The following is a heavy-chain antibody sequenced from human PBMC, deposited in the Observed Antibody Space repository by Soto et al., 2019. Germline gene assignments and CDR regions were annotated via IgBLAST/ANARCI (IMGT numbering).Heavy chain of an antibody. CDR1: GFTFSNVE. Sequence: GGSLRLSCAGFGFTFSNVEMTWVRQAPGKGLEWISYITRNSRTIYYADSVKGRFTISRDNAENSLYLQMNSLRAEDTAVYYCAKEATNINNFDYWGQGTLVTVSS. J-gene: IGHJ4*02. CDR3: AKEATNINNFDY. CDR2: ITRNSRTI. V-gene: IGHV3-48*03. D-gene: IGHD1-26*01.